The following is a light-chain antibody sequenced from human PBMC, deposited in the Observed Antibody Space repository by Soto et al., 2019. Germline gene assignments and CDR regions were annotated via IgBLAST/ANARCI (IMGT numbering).Light chain of an antibody. CDR2: DAS. Sequence: VLTQSPGTLSLSPGERGTLSCRASQSISSNFLAWYQQKPGLAPRLLIYDASNRATGIPARFSGSGSGTDFTLTISSLEPEDFAVYYCQQRSNWPSFGGGTKVEIK. V-gene: IGKV3-11*01. CDR3: QQRSNWPS. CDR1: QSISSN. J-gene: IGKJ4*01.